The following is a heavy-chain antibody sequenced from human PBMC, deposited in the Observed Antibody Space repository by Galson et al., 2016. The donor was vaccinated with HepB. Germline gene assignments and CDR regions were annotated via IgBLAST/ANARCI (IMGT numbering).Heavy chain of an antibody. Sequence: PALVKPTQTLTLTCTFSGFSLSTSGVGVGWIRQPPGKALEWLAVIYWDDDKRYSPSLKTRLTIAKHTPRNQVVLTMTNVDPVDTATYYCTHRVPNDYGGMFFDYWSQGTLVTVSS. D-gene: IGHD4-23*01. V-gene: IGHV2-5*02. J-gene: IGHJ4*02. CDR1: GFSLSTSGVG. CDR3: THRVPNDYGGMFFDY. CDR2: IYWDDDK.